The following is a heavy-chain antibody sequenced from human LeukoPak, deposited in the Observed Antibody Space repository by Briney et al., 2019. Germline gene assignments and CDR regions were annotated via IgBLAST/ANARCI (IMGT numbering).Heavy chain of an antibody. CDR2: ISAYNGNT. CDR1: GGTFSSYA. D-gene: IGHD4-17*01. CDR3: AGDDYGDYGVRYFQH. V-gene: IGHV1-18*01. Sequence: VASVKVSCKASGGTFSSYAISWVRQAPGQGLEWMGWISAYNGNTNYAQKLQGRVTMTTDTSTSTAYMELRSLRSDDTAVYYCAGDDYGDYGVRYFQHWGQGTLVTVSS. J-gene: IGHJ1*01.